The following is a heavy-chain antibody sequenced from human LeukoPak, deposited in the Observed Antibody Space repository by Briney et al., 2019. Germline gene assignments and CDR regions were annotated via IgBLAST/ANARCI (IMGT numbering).Heavy chain of an antibody. J-gene: IGHJ4*02. CDR1: GYSISSGYY. D-gene: IGHD2-2*01. CDR3: ARDRGGYCSSTSCYAAPDGHYYFDY. CDR2: IYYSGST. V-gene: IGHV4-61*01. Sequence: TSETLSLTCTVSGYSISSGYYWSWIRQPPGKGLEWIGYIYYSGSTNYNPSLKSRVTISVDTSKNQFSLKLSSVTAADTAVYYCARDRGGYCSSTSCYAAPDGHYYFDYWGQGTLVTVSS.